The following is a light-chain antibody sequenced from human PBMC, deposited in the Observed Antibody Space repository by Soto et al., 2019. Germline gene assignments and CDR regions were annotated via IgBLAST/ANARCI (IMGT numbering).Light chain of an antibody. J-gene: IGKJ5*01. V-gene: IGKV1-39*01. CDR1: QSIFSS. CDR2: AAS. CDR3: QQSYNSPPIT. Sequence: IQMTQSPASLSASVGDRVTITCRSGQSIFSSLNWDQQRPGKAPTLMIYAASSLQSGVPSRFRGSGYGTDFALTITSLQPEDFATYYCQQSYNSPPITFGQGTRLEI.